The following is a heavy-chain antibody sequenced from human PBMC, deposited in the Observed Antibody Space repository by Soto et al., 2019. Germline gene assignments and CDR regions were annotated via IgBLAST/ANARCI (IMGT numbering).Heavy chain of an antibody. D-gene: IGHD3-22*01. V-gene: IGHV3-48*03. CDR3: ARVSRRFYYDSSGYYN. J-gene: IGHJ4*02. Sequence: EVQLVESGGGLVQPGGSLRLSCAASGFTFSSYEMNWVRQAPGKGLEWVSYISSSGSTIYYADSVKGRFTISRDNANNSLYLQMNSLRAEDTAVYYCARVSRRFYYDSSGYYNWGQGTLVTVSS. CDR1: GFTFSSYE. CDR2: ISSSGSTI.